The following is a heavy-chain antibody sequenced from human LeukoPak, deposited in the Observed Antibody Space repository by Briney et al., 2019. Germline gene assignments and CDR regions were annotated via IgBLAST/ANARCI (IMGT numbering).Heavy chain of an antibody. CDR1: GCTFSSYW. CDR3: ARGPSGGNGFSY. CDR2: IKQDGSER. Sequence: PGGSLRLSCAASGCTFSSYWMSWVRQAPGKGLEWVANIKQDGSERYYVDSVKGRFTISRDNAKNSLYLQMNSLRAVDTAVYYCARGPSGGNGFSYWGLGTLVTVSS. D-gene: IGHD2-15*01. V-gene: IGHV3-7*04. J-gene: IGHJ4*02.